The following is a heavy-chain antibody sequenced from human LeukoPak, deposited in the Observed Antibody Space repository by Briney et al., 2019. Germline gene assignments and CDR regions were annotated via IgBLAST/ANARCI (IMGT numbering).Heavy chain of an antibody. J-gene: IGHJ4*02. CDR1: GFTFSSYG. CDR2: IRYDGSNK. D-gene: IGHD6-13*01. Sequence: GGSLRLSCAASGFTFSSYGMHWVRQAPGKGLEWVAFIRYDGSNKHYADSVKGRFTISRDNSKNTLYLQMNSLRAEDTAVYYCAKDHPYGYGSSWYSFDYWGQGTLVTVSS. CDR3: AKDHPYGYGSSWYSFDY. V-gene: IGHV3-30*02.